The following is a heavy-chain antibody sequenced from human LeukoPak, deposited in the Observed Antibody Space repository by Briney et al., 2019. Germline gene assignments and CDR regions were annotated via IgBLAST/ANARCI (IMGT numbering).Heavy chain of an antibody. Sequence: GGSLRLSCAASGLTVSSNYMSWVRQAPGKGLEWVSVIYSGGSTYYADSVKGRFTISRHNSKNTLYLQMNSLRAEDTAVYYCARARSWGRLQFRDHPFDYWGQGTLVTVSS. J-gene: IGHJ4*02. CDR2: IYSGGST. V-gene: IGHV3-53*04. CDR1: GLTVSSNY. CDR3: ARARSWGRLQFRDHPFDY. D-gene: IGHD5-24*01.